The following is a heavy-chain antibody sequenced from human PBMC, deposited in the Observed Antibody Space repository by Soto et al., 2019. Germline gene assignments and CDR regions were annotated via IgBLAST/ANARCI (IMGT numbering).Heavy chain of an antibody. V-gene: IGHV3-30*18. J-gene: IGHJ1*01. CDR3: AKDRGYLKTPLEL. D-gene: IGHD6-25*01. Sequence: PGGSLRLSCEASGFRFSTVGMHLVRQSPGKGLEGVVLISHDGNRQFYAESVKGRFTVSRDNSRNTVSLQMNGLRPEDTAIYYCAKDRGYLKTPLELWDQGAFVTVFS. CDR1: GFRFSTVG. CDR2: ISHDGNRQ.